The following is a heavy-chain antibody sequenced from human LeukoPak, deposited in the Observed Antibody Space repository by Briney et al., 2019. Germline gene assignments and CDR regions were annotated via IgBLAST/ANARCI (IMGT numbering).Heavy chain of an antibody. CDR2: IWYDGSNK. D-gene: IGHD4-17*01. J-gene: IGHJ4*02. Sequence: PGGSLRLSCAASGFTFNSYGIHWVRQAPGKGLEWVAFIWYDGSNKYYADSVKGRFTISRDNSKNTLYLQMNSLRAEDTAVYYCARARTTRGFDYWGQGTRVTVSS. V-gene: IGHV3-33*01. CDR3: ARARTTRGFDY. CDR1: GFTFNSYG.